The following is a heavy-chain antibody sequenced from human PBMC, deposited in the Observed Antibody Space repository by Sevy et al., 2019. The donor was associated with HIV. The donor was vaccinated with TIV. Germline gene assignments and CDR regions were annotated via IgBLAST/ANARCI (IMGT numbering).Heavy chain of an antibody. CDR3: ARTAYCSSTSCYTFDP. V-gene: IGHV4-38-2*01. CDR1: GYSISSGYY. CDR2: IYHSGST. D-gene: IGHD2-2*02. Sequence: SETLSLTCAVSGYSISSGYYWGWIRQPPGKGLEWIGSIYHSGSTYYNPSLKSRVTISVDTSKNQFSLKLSSVTAADTAVYYYARTAYCSSTSCYTFDPWGQGTLVTVSS. J-gene: IGHJ5*02.